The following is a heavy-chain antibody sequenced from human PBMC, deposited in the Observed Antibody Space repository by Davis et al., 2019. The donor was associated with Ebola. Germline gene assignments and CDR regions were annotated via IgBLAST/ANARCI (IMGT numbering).Heavy chain of an antibody. V-gene: IGHV3-30*02. D-gene: IGHD4-17*01. J-gene: IGHJ4*02. CDR1: GFTFRTYS. Sequence: GESLKISCSASGFTFRTYSMDWVRQAPGKGLEWVAFIRYDGSNKYYADSVKGRFTISRDNSKNTLYLQMNSLRAEDTAVYYCARSTVPQGWGQGTLVTVSS. CDR3: ARSTVPQG. CDR2: IRYDGSNK.